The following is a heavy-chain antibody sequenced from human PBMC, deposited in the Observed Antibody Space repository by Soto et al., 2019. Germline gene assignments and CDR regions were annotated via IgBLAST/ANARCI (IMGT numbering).Heavy chain of an antibody. CDR1: GYSFTSYW. D-gene: IGHD4-17*01. V-gene: IGHV5-10-1*01. J-gene: IGHJ4*02. CDR2: IDPSDSYT. CDR3: ARLRASPPQPDY. Sequence: PGESLKISCKGSGYSFTSYWISWVRQMPGKGLEWMGRIDPSDSYTNYSPSFQGHVTISADKSNSTAYLQWSSLKASDTAMYYCARLRASPPQPDYWGQGTLVTVSS.